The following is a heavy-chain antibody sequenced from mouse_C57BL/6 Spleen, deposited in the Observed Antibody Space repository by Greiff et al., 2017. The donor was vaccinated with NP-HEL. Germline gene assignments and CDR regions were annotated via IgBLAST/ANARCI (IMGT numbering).Heavy chain of an antibody. V-gene: IGHV5-16*01. Sequence: EVMLVESEGGLVQPGSSMKLSCTASGFTFSDYYMAWVRQVPEKGLEWVANINYDGSSTYYLDSLKSRFIISRDNAKNILYLQMSSLKSEDTATYYCARAYGWLLRGYAMDYWGQGTSVTVSS. CDR1: GFTFSDYY. CDR3: ARAYGWLLRGYAMDY. D-gene: IGHD2-3*01. CDR2: INYDGSST. J-gene: IGHJ4*01.